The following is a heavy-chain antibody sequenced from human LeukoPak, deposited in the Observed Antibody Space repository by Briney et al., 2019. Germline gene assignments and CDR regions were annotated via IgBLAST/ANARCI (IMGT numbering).Heavy chain of an antibody. D-gene: IGHD3-9*01. V-gene: IGHV3-21*01. CDR3: ARSGVLRYFDSFGY. CDR2: ISSSSSYI. Sequence: GGSLRLSCAASGFTFSSYSMNWVRQAPGKGLEWVSSISSSSSYIYYADSVKGRFTISRDNAKNSLYLQLNSLRAEDTAVYYCARSGVLRYFDSFGYWGQGTLVTVSS. CDR1: GFTFSSYS. J-gene: IGHJ4*02.